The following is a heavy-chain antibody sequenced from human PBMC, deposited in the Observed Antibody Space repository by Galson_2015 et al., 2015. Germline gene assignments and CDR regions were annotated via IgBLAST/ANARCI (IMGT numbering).Heavy chain of an antibody. CDR2: IVVGSGNT. CDR3: AADFMATISLYGMDV. J-gene: IGHJ6*02. D-gene: IGHD5-12*01. V-gene: IGHV1-58*01. CDR1: GFTFTSSA. Sequence: SVKVSCKASGFTFTSSAVQWVRQARGQSLEGIGGIVVGSGNTNYAQKFQERVTITRDMSTSTAYMELSSLRSEDTAVYYCAADFMATISLYGMDVWGQGTTVTVSS.